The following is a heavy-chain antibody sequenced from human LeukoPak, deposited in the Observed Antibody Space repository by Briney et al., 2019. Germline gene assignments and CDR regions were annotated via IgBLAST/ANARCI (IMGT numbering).Heavy chain of an antibody. D-gene: IGHD6-19*01. CDR1: GGTFSSYA. V-gene: IGHV1-69*13. CDR2: IIPIFGTA. Sequence: SVKVSCKASGGTFSSYAISWVRQAPGHGLEWMGGIIPIFGTANYAQKFQGRVTITADESTSTAYMELSSLRSEDTAVYYCASDPFRIAVAGNVEYNWFDPWGQGTLVTVSS. J-gene: IGHJ5*02. CDR3: ASDPFRIAVAGNVEYNWFDP.